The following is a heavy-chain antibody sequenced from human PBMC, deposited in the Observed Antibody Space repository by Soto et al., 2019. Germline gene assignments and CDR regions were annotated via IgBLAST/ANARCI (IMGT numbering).Heavy chain of an antibody. CDR1: GYSFTSYW. Sequence: GESLKISCKGSGYSFTSYWIGWVRQMPGKGLEWIGIIYPGDSDTRYSPSFQGQVTISADKSISTAYLQWSSLKASDTAMYYWQRAGRIAVARTGGAYYDYGMEVWGQGTTVTVSS. CDR3: QRAGRIAVARTGGAYYDYGMEV. D-gene: IGHD6-19*01. CDR2: IYPGDSDT. J-gene: IGHJ6*02. V-gene: IGHV5-51*01.